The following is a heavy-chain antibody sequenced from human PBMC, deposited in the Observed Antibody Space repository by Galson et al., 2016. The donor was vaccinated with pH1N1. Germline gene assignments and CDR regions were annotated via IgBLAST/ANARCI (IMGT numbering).Heavy chain of an antibody. CDR2: ISGSGDST. J-gene: IGHJ6*02. D-gene: IGHD5-18*01. CDR3: AKARGGFGFAYYYYGLDV. Sequence: SLRLSCAASGFSGFTFNDYAMTWIRQAPGKGLEWVSTISGSGDSTYYADSVKGRFTISRDKSKNTLYLQMNSLRADDTAVYYCAKARGGFGFAYYYYGLDVWGQGNTVIVSS. CDR1: GFSGFTFNDYA. V-gene: IGHV3-23*01.